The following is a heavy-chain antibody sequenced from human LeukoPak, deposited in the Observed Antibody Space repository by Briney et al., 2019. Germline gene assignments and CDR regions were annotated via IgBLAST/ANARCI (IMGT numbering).Heavy chain of an antibody. V-gene: IGHV3-30*02. J-gene: IGHJ4*02. CDR2: IRYDGSNK. D-gene: IGHD7-27*01. CDR1: GFTFSSNG. CDR3: APWGEN. Sequence: GGSLRLSCAASGFTFSSNGMHWVRQAPGKGLEWVPFIRYDGSNKYYADSVKGRFTISRDNSKSTLYLQMNSLTAEDTAIYYCAPWGENWGQGTLVTVSS.